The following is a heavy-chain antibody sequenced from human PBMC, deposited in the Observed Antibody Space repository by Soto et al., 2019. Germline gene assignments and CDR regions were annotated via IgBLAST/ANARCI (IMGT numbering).Heavy chain of an antibody. D-gene: IGHD6-19*01. CDR3: AKGGRQWLVTSDFNY. CDR2: FSHDGRNT. V-gene: IGHV3-30*18. J-gene: IGHJ4*02. CDR1: GFTFSDYA. Sequence: VQLVESGGGVVQPGRSLRLSCAASGFTFSDYAMHWVRRAPGKGLEWVAVFSHDGRNTHYADSVKGRFTISRDSSKNTVSLEMTSLRAEDTAVYYCAKGGRQWLVTSDFNYWGQGALVTVSS.